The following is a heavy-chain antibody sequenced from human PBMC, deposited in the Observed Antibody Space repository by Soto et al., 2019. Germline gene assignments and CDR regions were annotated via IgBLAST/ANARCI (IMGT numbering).Heavy chain of an antibody. J-gene: IGHJ4*02. Sequence: GGSLRLSSAASGFTFSSYWMHWVRRAPGKGLVWVSRINSDGSSTSYADSVKGRFTISRDNAKNTLYLQMNSLRAEDTAVYYCARDRWYSSSWYSGITGTPDYWGQGTLVTVSS. V-gene: IGHV3-74*01. CDR3: ARDRWYSSSWYSGITGTPDY. CDR2: INSDGSST. D-gene: IGHD6-13*01. CDR1: GFTFSSYW.